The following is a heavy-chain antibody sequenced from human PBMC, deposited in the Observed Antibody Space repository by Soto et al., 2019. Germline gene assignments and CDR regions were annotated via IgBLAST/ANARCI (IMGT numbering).Heavy chain of an antibody. V-gene: IGHV4-59*08. CDR1: GGSIGSYY. D-gene: IGHD2-15*01. Sequence: SETLSLTYTVSGGSIGSYYWSWIRQPPGKGLEWIGYIYYSGSTNYNPSLKSRVTISVDTPKNQFSLELSSVTAADTAVYSCARHPGYCSGRSCYGYYTRAVGGQGTRVTVSS. CDR2: IYYSGST. CDR3: ARHPGYCSGRSCYGYYTRAV. J-gene: IGHJ6*02.